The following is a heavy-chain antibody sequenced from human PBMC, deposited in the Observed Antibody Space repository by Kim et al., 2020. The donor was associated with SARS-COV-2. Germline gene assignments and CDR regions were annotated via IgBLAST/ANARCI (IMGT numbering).Heavy chain of an antibody. Sequence: SETLSLTCAVYGGSFSGYYWSWIRQPPGKGLEWIGEINHSGSTNYNPSLKSRVTISVDTSKNQISLKLSSVTAADTAVYYCARSVGPRHIVVVVASTNYWYFDVWGRGTLVTVSS. V-gene: IGHV4-34*01. CDR3: ARSVGPRHIVVVVASTNYWYFDV. J-gene: IGHJ2*01. CDR2: INHSGST. D-gene: IGHD2-15*01. CDR1: GGSFSGYY.